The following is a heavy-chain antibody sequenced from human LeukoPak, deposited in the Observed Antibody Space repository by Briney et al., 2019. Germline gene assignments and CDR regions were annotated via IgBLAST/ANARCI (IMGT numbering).Heavy chain of an antibody. CDR3: ARDAGAGPYYHYSGMDV. Sequence: PGGSLRLSCTASGFIFRSYYMSWVRQAPGKGLEWFSAVSGNAVRTYYADSVKGRFTISRDNSRYMIYLQMTSLRIEDTAIYYCARDAGAGPYYHYSGMDVWGQGTTVTVSS. CDR1: GFIFRSYY. V-gene: IGHV3-23*01. CDR2: VSGNAVRT. D-gene: IGHD6-19*01. J-gene: IGHJ6*02.